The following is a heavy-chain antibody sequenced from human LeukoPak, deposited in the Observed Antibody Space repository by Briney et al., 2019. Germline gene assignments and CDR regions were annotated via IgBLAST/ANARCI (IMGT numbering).Heavy chain of an antibody. J-gene: IGHJ5*02. V-gene: IGHV1-2*06. D-gene: IGHD1-26*01. CDR3: ARDSSGSYNWFDP. CDR2: INPNSGGT. Sequence: ASVKVSCKASGYTFTGYYTHWVRQAPGQGLEWMGRINPNSGGTNYAQKFQGRVTMTRDTSISTAYMELSRLRSDDTAVYYCARDSSGSYNWFDPWGQGTLVTVSS. CDR1: GYTFTGYY.